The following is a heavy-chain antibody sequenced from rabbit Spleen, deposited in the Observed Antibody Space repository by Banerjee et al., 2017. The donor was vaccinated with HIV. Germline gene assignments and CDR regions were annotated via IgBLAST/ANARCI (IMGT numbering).Heavy chain of an antibody. D-gene: IGHD4-1*01. Sequence: QSLEESGGDLVKPGASLTLTCTASGFSFSSTYWICWVRQAPGKGLEWIACIYAGSSGSTYYASWAKGRFTISKTSSTTVTLQMTSLTAADTATYFCARDLDGAIGWNFGWWGLGTLVTVS. V-gene: IGHV1S40*01. CDR3: ARDLDGAIGWNFGW. CDR2: IYAGSSGST. CDR1: GFSFSSTYW. J-gene: IGHJ3*01.